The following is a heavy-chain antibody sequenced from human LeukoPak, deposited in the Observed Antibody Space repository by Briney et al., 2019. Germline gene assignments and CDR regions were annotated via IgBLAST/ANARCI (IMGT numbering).Heavy chain of an antibody. CDR1: GYTFTSYG. Sequence: ASVNVSCKASGYTFTSYGICWVRQAPGQGLEWMGWISAYNGNTNYAQKLQGRVTMTTDTSTSTAYRELRSLRSDDTAVYYCGRADIVVVPADYYMDVWGKGTTVTVSS. CDR2: ISAYNGNT. V-gene: IGHV1-18*01. D-gene: IGHD2-2*01. CDR3: GRADIVVVPADYYMDV. J-gene: IGHJ6*03.